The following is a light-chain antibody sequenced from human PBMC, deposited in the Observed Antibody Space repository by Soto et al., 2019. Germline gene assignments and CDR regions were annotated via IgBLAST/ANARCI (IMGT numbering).Light chain of an antibody. CDR2: KAS. Sequence: DIQMTQSPSTLSASVGERVTMTCRASQSISSWLAWYQQKPGKAPNLLIYKASSLESGVPSRFSGSGSGTEFTLTISILQPDDFATYYCQQYNSYPLTFGGGTKVEIK. J-gene: IGKJ4*01. CDR3: QQYNSYPLT. V-gene: IGKV1-5*03. CDR1: QSISSW.